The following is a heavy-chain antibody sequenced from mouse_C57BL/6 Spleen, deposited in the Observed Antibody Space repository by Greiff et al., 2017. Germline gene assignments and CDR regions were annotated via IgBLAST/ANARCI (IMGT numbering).Heavy chain of an antibody. V-gene: IGHV1-5*01. CDR3: TPYFYGSGYSWFAC. Sequence: DVQLQESGTVLARPGASVQMSCKTSGYTFTSYWMHWVKQRPGQGLEWIGAIYPGNRDTSYNQKFKGKAKLTAVTSASTAYMELSSLTDEDSAVYYCTPYFYGSGYSWFACWGQGTLVTVSA. CDR2: IYPGNRDT. J-gene: IGHJ3*01. CDR1: GYTFTSYW. D-gene: IGHD1-1*01.